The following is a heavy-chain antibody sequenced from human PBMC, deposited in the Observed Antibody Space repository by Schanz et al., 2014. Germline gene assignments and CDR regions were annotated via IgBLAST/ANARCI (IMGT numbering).Heavy chain of an antibody. Sequence: QVQLLQFGGGVVQPGRSLRLSCAAYGFTLSSYAMHWVRQAPGKGLEWVAVIWYDGSNKYYADSVKGRFTISRDNSRNTLYLHMNSLRTEDTAVYYCASPSGYSDYGTYFDFWGQGALVTVSS. CDR3: ASPSGYSDYGTYFDF. CDR2: IWYDGSNK. CDR1: GFTLSSYA. J-gene: IGHJ4*02. D-gene: IGHD5-12*01. V-gene: IGHV3-30*04.